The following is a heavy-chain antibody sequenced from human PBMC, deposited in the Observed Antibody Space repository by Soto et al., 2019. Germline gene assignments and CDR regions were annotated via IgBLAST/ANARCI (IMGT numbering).Heavy chain of an antibody. CDR1: GFTFSSYA. J-gene: IGHJ4*02. D-gene: IGHD2-15*01. CDR2: ISGSAGST. V-gene: IGHV3-23*01. Sequence: VQLLESGGGLVQPGGSLRLSCAASGFTFSSYAMSWVRQAPGKGLEWVSGISGSAGSTYYADSVKGRFTISRDNSKNTLYLQMNSLRAEDTAVYYCAKTRGYCTGGSCYSDYWGQGTLVTVSS. CDR3: AKTRGYCTGGSCYSDY.